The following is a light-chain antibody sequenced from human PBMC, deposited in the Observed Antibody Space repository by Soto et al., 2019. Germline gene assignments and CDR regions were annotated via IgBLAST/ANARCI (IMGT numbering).Light chain of an antibody. Sequence: QSVLTQPASVSGSPGQSITISCTGTSSDVGGYNFVSWYQQQPGEAPELVIYDVSNRPSGVSNRFSGSKSGNTASLTISGLQAEDEADYYCSSYTSSSTLLFGGGTQLTVL. CDR3: SSYTSSSTLL. V-gene: IGLV2-14*01. CDR2: DVS. CDR1: SSDVGGYNF. J-gene: IGLJ3*02.